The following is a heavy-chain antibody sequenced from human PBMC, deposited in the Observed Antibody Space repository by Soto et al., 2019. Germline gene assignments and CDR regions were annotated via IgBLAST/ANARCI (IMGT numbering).Heavy chain of an antibody. CDR2: INHSGST. D-gene: IGHD3-10*01. CDR1: GGSFSGYY. Sequence: SETLSLTCAVYGGSFSGYYWSWIRQPPGKGLEWIGEINHSGSTNYNPSLKSRVTISVDTSKNQFSLKLSSVTAADTAVYYCARVHMVRAVIKAYYGMDVWGQGTRVTVSS. J-gene: IGHJ6*02. CDR3: ARVHMVRAVIKAYYGMDV. V-gene: IGHV4-34*01.